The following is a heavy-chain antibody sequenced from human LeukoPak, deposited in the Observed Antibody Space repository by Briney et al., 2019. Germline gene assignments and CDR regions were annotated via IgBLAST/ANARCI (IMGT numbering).Heavy chain of an antibody. CDR3: ARESLGGSWFDY. J-gene: IGHJ4*02. Sequence: PGGSLRLSCAASGFTFSSYVMHWVRQAPGKGLEWVAFISYDGSNKYYADSVRGRFTISRDNSKNTLYLQMNSLRGEDTAVYYCARESLGGSWFDYWGQGTLVTVSS. CDR2: ISYDGSNK. V-gene: IGHV3-30*04. D-gene: IGHD6-13*01. CDR1: GFTFSSYV.